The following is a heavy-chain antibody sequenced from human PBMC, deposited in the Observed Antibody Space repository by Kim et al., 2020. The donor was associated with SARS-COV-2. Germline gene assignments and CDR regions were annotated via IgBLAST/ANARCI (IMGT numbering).Heavy chain of an antibody. V-gene: IGHV2-5*01. D-gene: IGHD3-9*01. CDR3: AHHTILSILDY. Sequence: DKRYSPSLKSRLTITKDTSKNQVVLTMTNIDPVDTATYYCAHHTILSILDYWGQGTLVTVSS. CDR2: DK. J-gene: IGHJ4*02.